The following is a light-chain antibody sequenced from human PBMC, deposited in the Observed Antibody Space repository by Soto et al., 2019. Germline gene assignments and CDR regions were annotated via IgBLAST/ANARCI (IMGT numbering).Light chain of an antibody. V-gene: IGLV2-8*01. CDR3: SSYSASSDGYV. CDR2: EVS. J-gene: IGLJ1*01. Sequence: QSVLTQPPSASGSPGQSVTISCTGTSGDIGAYNYVSWYQQHPGKAPRLMISEVSKRPSGVPDRFFGSKSGNTASLTVSGLQAEDEADYFCSSYSASSDGYVFGAGT. CDR1: SGDIGAYNY.